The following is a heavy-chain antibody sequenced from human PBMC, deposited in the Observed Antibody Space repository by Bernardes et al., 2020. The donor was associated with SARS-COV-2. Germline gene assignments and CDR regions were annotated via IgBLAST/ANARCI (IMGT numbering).Heavy chain of an antibody. V-gene: IGHV3-21*01. CDR3: ARGGPEWELQPGSDY. CDR2: ISSSSSYI. CDR1: GFTFSSYS. Sequence: GGSLRLSCAASGFTFSSYSMNWVRQAPGKGLEWVSSISSSSSYIYYADSVKGRFTISRDNAKNSLYLQMNSLRAEDTAVYYCARGGPEWELQPGSDYWGQGTLVTVSS. J-gene: IGHJ4*02. D-gene: IGHD1-26*01.